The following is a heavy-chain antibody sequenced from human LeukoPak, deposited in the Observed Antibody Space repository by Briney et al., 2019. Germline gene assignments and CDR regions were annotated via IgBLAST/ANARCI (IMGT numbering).Heavy chain of an antibody. D-gene: IGHD3-22*01. CDR2: ISWNSGSI. CDR1: GFTFDDYA. Sequence: GRSLRLPCAASGFTFDDYAMHWVRQAPGKGLEWVSGISWNSGSIGYADSVKGRFTISRDNAKNSLYLQMNSLRAEDTALYYCAKGVSGYQGGWFDPWGQGTLVTVSS. CDR3: AKGVSGYQGGWFDP. V-gene: IGHV3-9*01. J-gene: IGHJ5*02.